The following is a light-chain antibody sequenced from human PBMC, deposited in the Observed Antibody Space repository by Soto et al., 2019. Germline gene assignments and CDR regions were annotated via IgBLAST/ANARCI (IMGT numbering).Light chain of an antibody. CDR2: YNN. J-gene: IGLJ2*01. CDR3: QSYDSSLSGHVV. V-gene: IGLV1-40*01. Sequence: QSALTQPPSLSGAPGQRITISCTGTSSILGAAFAVQWYQQLPGAAPKLLIYYNNNRPSGVPDRFSGSKSGTSAFLAITGLQADDEADYYCQSYDSSLSGHVVFGGGTKLTVL. CDR1: SSILGAAFA.